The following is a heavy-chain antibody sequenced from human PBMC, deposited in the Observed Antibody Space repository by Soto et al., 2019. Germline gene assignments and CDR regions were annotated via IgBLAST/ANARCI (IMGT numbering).Heavy chain of an antibody. D-gene: IGHD3-10*01. CDR1: GFTFSSYG. CDR2: IWYDGSNK. V-gene: IGHV3-33*01. J-gene: IGHJ3*02. Sequence: GGSLRLSCAASGFTFSSYGMHWVRQAPGKGLEWVAVIWYDGSNKYYADSVKGRFTISRDNSKNTLYLQMNSLRAEDTAVYYCARDYLWFGESRDAFDIWGQGTMVTVSS. CDR3: ARDYLWFGESRDAFDI.